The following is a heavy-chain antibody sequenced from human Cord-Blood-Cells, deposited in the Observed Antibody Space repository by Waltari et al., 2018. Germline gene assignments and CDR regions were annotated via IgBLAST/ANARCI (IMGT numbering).Heavy chain of an antibody. Sequence: QVQLQESGPGLVKPSGTLSLTCAVSGGSISSSNWWRWVRPPPGKGLEWIGEIYHSGSTNYNPSLKSRVTISVDKSKNQFSLKLSSVTAADTAVYYCARDPSDYSSSWYYFDYWGQGTLVTVSS. CDR2: IYHSGST. J-gene: IGHJ4*02. D-gene: IGHD6-13*01. CDR3: ARDPSDYSSSWYYFDY. CDR1: GGSISSSNW. V-gene: IGHV4-4*02.